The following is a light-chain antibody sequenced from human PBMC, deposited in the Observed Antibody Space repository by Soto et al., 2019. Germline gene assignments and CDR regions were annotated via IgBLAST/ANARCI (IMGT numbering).Light chain of an antibody. CDR3: QQYGSSPRIT. CDR2: AAS. Sequence: DIQMTQSPSSLSASVGDRVTITCRASQGISNYLAWYQQKPGKVPKLLIYAASTLQSGVPSRFSGSGSGTDFTLTISRLEPEDFAVYYCQQYGSSPRITFGQGTRLEIK. J-gene: IGKJ5*01. CDR1: QGISNY. V-gene: IGKV1-27*01.